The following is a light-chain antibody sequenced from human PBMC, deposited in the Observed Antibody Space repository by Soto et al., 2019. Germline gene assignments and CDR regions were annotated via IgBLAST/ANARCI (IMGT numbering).Light chain of an antibody. V-gene: IGKV3D-20*02. J-gene: IGKJ3*01. CDR3: QHRNNRPFS. CDR1: QSISNSY. CDR2: GAS. Sequence: DIVFTQSPGTLSFSPGEGATLSAGASQSISNSYLAWFQQKPGQSPRLLIYGASSRPTGIPARFSGSGSGTDFTLTISSLEPEDFAVYYCQHRNNRPFSFGPGTKVDIK.